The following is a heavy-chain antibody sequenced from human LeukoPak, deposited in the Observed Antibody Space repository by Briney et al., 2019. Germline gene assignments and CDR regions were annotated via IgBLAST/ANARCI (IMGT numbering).Heavy chain of an antibody. CDR2: NGSHT. J-gene: IGHJ3*02. V-gene: IGHV3-30-3*01. Sequence: GGSLRLSCAASGFTFSNYFMHWVRQAPGKGLEWVADNGSHTFYLESVKGRFTISRDNSKNTLYLQMNSLGPEDTAVYFCARERQDTVIHSGAFDIWGQGTMVTVSS. D-gene: IGHD2-21*02. CDR3: ARERQDTVIHSGAFDI. CDR1: GFTFSNYF.